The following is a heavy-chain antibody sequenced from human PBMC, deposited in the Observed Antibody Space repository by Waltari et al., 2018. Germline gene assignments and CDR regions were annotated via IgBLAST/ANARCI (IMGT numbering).Heavy chain of an antibody. Sequence: QLQLQESGPGLVKPSETLSLTCTVSGGSISSSSYYWGWIRQPPGKGLEWIGSIYYSGSTYYNPSLKSRVTISVDTSKNQFSLKLSSVTDADTAVYYCARDGYSSSWYNYWGQGTLVTVSS. D-gene: IGHD6-13*01. CDR3: ARDGYSSSWYNY. CDR2: IYYSGST. J-gene: IGHJ4*02. CDR1: GGSISSSSYY. V-gene: IGHV4-39*07.